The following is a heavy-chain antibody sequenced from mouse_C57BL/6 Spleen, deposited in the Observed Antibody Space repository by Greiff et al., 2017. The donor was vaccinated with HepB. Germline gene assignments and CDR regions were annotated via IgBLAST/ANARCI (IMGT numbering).Heavy chain of an antibody. J-gene: IGHJ2*01. D-gene: IGHD2-4*01. CDR3: ARSGLEGGFDY. CDR1: GYTFTSYW. CDR2: IDPSDSDT. V-gene: IGHV1-50*01. Sequence: QVQLQQPGAELVKPGASVKLSCKASGYTFTSYWMRWVKQRPGQGLEWIGEIDPSDSDTNYNQKFKGKATLTVHTSSSPAYMQLSSLTSEDSAVYYCARSGLEGGFDYWGQGTTLTVSS.